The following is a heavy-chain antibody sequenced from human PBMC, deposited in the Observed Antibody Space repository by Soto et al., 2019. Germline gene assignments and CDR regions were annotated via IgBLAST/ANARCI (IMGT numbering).Heavy chain of an antibody. CDR3: ARARMVRGIIYYYGMDV. CDR1: GGSISSDGNY. J-gene: IGHJ6*02. V-gene: IGHV4-31*03. D-gene: IGHD3-10*01. CDR2: IYYSGST. Sequence: QVQLQESGPGLVKSLQTLSLTCTVSGGSISSDGNYWSWIRQHPGKGLEWIGYIYYSGSTNYNPSLKSRVTISVDTSKNQFSLELNSVTAADTAVYYCARARMVRGIIYYYGMDVWGQGTTVTVSS.